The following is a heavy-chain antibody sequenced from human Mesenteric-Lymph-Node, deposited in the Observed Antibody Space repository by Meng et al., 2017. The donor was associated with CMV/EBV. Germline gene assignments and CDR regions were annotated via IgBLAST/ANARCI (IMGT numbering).Heavy chain of an antibody. CDR1: GVSFSGYY. Sequence: QVQLHQWGAGLLKPSETLSVTCAVYGVSFSGYYWNWIRQSPEKGLEWIGEINHSGSTTYNPSFTSRIIISVDTSTNQISLNMSSVTAADTAVYYCARGSSYDILTGYFDYWGQGALVTVSS. J-gene: IGHJ4*02. V-gene: IGHV4-34*01. CDR2: INHSGST. CDR3: ARGSSYDILTGYFDY. D-gene: IGHD3-9*01.